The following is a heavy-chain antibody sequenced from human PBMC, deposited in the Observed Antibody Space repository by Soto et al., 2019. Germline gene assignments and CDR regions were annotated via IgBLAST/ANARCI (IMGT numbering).Heavy chain of an antibody. J-gene: IGHJ4*02. CDR1: GLPRSTSGLD. D-gene: IGHD1-26*01. V-gene: IGHV2-5*01. CDR3: AHSRIVGATEFDY. CDR2: IHRNDDK. Sequence: AGLTLVNATPTLTLTRTLSGLPRSTSGLDVARIRQGAGKALEWLALIHRNDDKRYSPSLKSRLTITKDTSKNQVVLTMTNMDPVDTATYYCAHSRIVGATEFDYWGQATLDAVSS.